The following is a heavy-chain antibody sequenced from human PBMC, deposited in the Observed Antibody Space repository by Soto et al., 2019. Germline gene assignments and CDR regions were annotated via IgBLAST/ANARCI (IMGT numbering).Heavy chain of an antibody. D-gene: IGHD2-2*01. CDR2: IFWNDDE. CDR3: ALIKDCSRTDCYLASFDP. CDR1: GFSLTTSGVG. Sequence: QITLKESGPTLVKPTQTLTLTCTFSGFSLTTSGVGVGWIRQPPGKALEWLALIFWNDDERYSPSLKSRLTITKDTSKNQVVLTMTNMDPVDTATYYCALIKDCSRTDCYLASFDPWGQGTLVTVSS. V-gene: IGHV2-5*01. J-gene: IGHJ5*02.